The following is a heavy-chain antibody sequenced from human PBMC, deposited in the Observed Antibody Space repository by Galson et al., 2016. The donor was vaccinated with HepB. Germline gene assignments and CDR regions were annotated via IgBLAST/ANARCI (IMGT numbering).Heavy chain of an antibody. J-gene: IGHJ5*02. CDR1: GGTFSSYL. Sequence: SVKVSRKASGGTFSSYLISWLRQAPGQGLEWMGGIIPIVDSANYAQKFRGRVTITADKTTSTAYMELRSLRSEDAAVYYCARDYDRRGWFDPWGQGTLVTVSS. D-gene: IGHD3-16*01. CDR2: IIPIVDSA. CDR3: ARDYDRRGWFDP. V-gene: IGHV1-69*06.